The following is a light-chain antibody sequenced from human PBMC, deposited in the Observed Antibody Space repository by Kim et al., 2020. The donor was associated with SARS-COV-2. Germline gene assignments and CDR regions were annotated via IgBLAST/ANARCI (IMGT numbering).Light chain of an antibody. V-gene: IGKV4-1*01. CDR1: QSVLYSSNNKDY. J-gene: IGKJ1*01. Sequence: DIVMTQSPDSLAVSLGERATINCKSSQSVLYSSNNKDYLAWYQQKPGQSPKLVIYWASTRESGVPDRFSGSGSGTDFTLTISSLQAEDVAVYYCQQHYSAPWTFGQGTKVDIK. CDR3: QQHYSAPWT. CDR2: WAS.